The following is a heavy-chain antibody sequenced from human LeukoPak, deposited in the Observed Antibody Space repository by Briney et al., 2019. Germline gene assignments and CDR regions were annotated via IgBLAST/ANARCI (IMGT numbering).Heavy chain of an antibody. CDR3: ARVRSYYGSGSYYNLPTDY. CDR1: GYTFTGYY. Sequence: ASVKVSCKASGYTFTGYYTHWVRQAPGQGLEWMGWINPNSGGTNYAQKFQGRVTMTRDTSISTAYMELSRLRSDDTAVYYCARVRSYYGSGSYYNLPTDYWGQGTLVTVSS. J-gene: IGHJ4*02. V-gene: IGHV1-2*02. D-gene: IGHD3-10*01. CDR2: INPNSGGT.